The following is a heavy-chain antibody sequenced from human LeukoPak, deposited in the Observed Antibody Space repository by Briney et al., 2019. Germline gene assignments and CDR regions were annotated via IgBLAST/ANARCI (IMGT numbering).Heavy chain of an antibody. V-gene: IGHV4-31*03. CDR1: GGSISSGGYY. CDR3: AGTRGWATYAFDI. D-gene: IGHD5-12*01. J-gene: IGHJ3*02. Sequence: PSETLSLTCTVSGGSISSGGYYWSWIRQHPGKGLEWIGYIYYSGSTYYNPSLKSRVTISVDTSKNQFSLKLSSVTAADTAVYYCAGTRGWATYAFDIWGQGTMVTVSS. CDR2: IYYSGST.